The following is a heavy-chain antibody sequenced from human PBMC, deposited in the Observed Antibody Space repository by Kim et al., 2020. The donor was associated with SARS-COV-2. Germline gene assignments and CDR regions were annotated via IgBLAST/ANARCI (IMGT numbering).Heavy chain of an antibody. Sequence: GGSLRLSCAASGFTFSSYAMHWVRQAPGKGLEWVAVISYDGSNKYYADSVKGRFTISRDNSKNTLYLQMNSLRAEDTAVYYCARGALWFGELFNYFDYWGQGTLVTVSS. D-gene: IGHD3-10*01. CDR1: GFTFSSYA. CDR2: ISYDGSNK. V-gene: IGHV3-30*04. J-gene: IGHJ4*02. CDR3: ARGALWFGELFNYFDY.